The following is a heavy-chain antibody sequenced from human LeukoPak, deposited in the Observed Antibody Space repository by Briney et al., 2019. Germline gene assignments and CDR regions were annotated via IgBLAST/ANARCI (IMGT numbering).Heavy chain of an antibody. V-gene: IGHV3-23*01. Sequence: GGSLRVSCAGSGFRFSNYGLSWVRQAPGKGLEWVSAISGSGGSTSYADSVKGRFTISRDNAKNTLYLQMDSLRAEDTAVYYCTRPLYYYDTSGYWGQGALVTVSS. J-gene: IGHJ4*02. CDR2: ISGSGGST. CDR1: GFRFSNYG. D-gene: IGHD3-22*01. CDR3: TRPLYYYDTSGY.